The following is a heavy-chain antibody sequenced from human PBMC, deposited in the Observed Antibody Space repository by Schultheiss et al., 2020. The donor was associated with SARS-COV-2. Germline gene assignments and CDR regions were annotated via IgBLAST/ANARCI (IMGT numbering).Heavy chain of an antibody. J-gene: IGHJ6*03. V-gene: IGHV4-59*01. CDR2: IYYSGST. CDR1: GGSISSYY. CDR3: ARGEWELLSFNYYYYMDV. D-gene: IGHD1-26*01. Sequence: SETLSLTCTVSGGSISSYYWSWIRQPPGKGLEWIGYIYYSGSTNYNPSLKSRVTISVDTSKNQFSLKLSSVTAADTAVYYCARGEWELLSFNYYYYMDVWGKVTTVTVSS.